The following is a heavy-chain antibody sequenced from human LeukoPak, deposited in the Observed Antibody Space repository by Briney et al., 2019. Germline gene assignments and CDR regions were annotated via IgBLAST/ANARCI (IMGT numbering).Heavy chain of an antibody. CDR3: ARVVRYSREDY. D-gene: IGHD3-9*01. V-gene: IGHV3-48*04. Sequence: GGALRLSCAASGFIFSFYSMKCVPHAPGKGREGGSYISSRRNPITYADSVKGRLTISRDNDNNYLDLQMHSLRAQDTAVYYCARVVRYSREDYWGQGTLVTVSS. CDR2: ISSRRNPI. CDR1: GFIFSFYS. J-gene: IGHJ4*02.